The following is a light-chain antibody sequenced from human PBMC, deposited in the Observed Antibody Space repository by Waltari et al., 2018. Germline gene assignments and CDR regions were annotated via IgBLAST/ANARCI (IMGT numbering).Light chain of an antibody. CDR3: QQYDNSPRYT. J-gene: IGKJ2*01. CDR1: QSVTSNY. CDR2: GAS. V-gene: IGKV3-20*01. Sequence: ETVLTQSPGTLSLSPGERATLSCRASQSVTSNYLAWYQQKPGQAPRLLIYGASSRATGIPDRFSGSGSGIEFTLTISRLEPEDFAVYYCQQYDNSPRYTFGQGTKLEIK.